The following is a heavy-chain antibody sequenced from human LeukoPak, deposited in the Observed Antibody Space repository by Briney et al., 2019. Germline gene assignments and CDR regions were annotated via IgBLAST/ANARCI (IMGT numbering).Heavy chain of an antibody. CDR3: ARATTVTGWFDP. CDR2: IYSTGST. J-gene: IGHJ5*02. CDR1: GDSISNGTYY. D-gene: IGHD4-17*01. Sequence: SETLSLTCTVSGDSISNGTYYWNWIRQPAGKGLEWIGRIYSTGSTNYNPSLKSRVTISVDTSKNQFSLKLSSVTAADTAVYYCARATTVTGWFDPWGQGTLVTVSS. V-gene: IGHV4-61*02.